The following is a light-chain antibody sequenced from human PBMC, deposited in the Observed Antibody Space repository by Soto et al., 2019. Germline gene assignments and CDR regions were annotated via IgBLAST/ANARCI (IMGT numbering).Light chain of an antibody. CDR1: QSVSNNY. CDR3: PKYGSSGT. J-gene: IGKJ1*01. CDR2: GAS. V-gene: IGKV3-20*01. Sequence: EIVLTQSPGTLSLSPGERATPSCRASQSVSNNYLAWYQQKPGQAPRLLIYGASNRDTGIPDRFSGSGSGTDFNLTISRLEPEDFAVYYCPKYGSSGTFGQGTNVDIK.